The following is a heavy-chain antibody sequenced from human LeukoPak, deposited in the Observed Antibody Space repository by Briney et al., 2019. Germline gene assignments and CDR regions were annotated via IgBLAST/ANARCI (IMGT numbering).Heavy chain of an antibody. CDR3: ATRSCSISACRASSYHCMDF. D-gene: IGHD2-2*01. J-gene: IGHJ6*03. Sequence: GGSLRLSCAASGFTFSSYGMHWVRQAPGKGLEWVANIKQDGSEGYYVDSVKGRFTVSRDNAKSSLYLQLNSLRAEDTAVYYCATRSCSISACRASSYHCMDFWGKGTTVTVSS. V-gene: IGHV3-7*01. CDR1: GFTFSSYG. CDR2: IKQDGSEG.